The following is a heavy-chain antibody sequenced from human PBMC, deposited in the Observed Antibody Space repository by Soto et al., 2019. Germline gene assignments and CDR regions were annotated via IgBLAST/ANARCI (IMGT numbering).Heavy chain of an antibody. CDR3: ARGLVKNYDSIGY. J-gene: IGHJ4*02. CDR1: GGSFSGYF. CDR2: INHSGST. V-gene: IGHV4-34*01. D-gene: IGHD3-22*01. Sequence: QVQLQQWGAGLLKPSETLSLTCAVYGGSFSGYFWSWIRQPPGKGLEWIGEINHSGSTNYNPSLKSRVTISADTSKNQFSLKLSSVTTADTAVYYCARGLVKNYDSIGYWGQGTLVTVSS.